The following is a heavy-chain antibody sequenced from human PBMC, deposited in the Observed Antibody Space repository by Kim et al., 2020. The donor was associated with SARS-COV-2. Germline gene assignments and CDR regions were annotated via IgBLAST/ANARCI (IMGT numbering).Heavy chain of an antibody. D-gene: IGHD3-9*01. V-gene: IGHV4-31*03. CDR2: IHYSGNT. CDR1: GGSTSSSGYY. J-gene: IGHJ6*02. Sequence: SETLSLTCSVSGGSTSSSGYYWNWIRQHPVKGLEWIGYIHYSGNTSYNPSFESRVSISLEKSKNEISLKLTSATATDTAAYYCARGRWEDYDICTHYHFGLGVWGPGPTVTVSS. CDR3: ARGRWEDYDICTHYHFGLGV.